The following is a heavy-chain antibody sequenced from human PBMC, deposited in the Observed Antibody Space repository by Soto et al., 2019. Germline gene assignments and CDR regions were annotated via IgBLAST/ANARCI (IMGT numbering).Heavy chain of an antibody. CDR2: ISGSGGST. D-gene: IGHD6-19*01. V-gene: IGHV3-23*01. J-gene: IGHJ4*02. CDR3: AKARFMDSSMFLLEY. CDR1: GFTFSGYA. Sequence: PGVSLRLSSAAFGFTFSGYAMSRVRKAKGKGLEWVSAISGSGGSTYYADSVKGRFTISRDNSKNTLYLQMNSLRAEDTAVYYCAKARFMDSSMFLLEYWGQGTLVPGSS.